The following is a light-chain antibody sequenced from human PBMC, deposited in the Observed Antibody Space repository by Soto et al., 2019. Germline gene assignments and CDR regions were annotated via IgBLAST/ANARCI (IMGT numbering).Light chain of an antibody. V-gene: IGKV3-11*01. CDR1: QNVSSN. CDR2: DAS. J-gene: IGKJ5*01. CDR3: QRGDT. Sequence: EIVLTQSPATLSLSPGERATLSCRASQNVSSNLAWYQQKPGQAPRLLIYDASNRATGIPARFSGSGSGTDFTLTISRLEPEDFAVYYCQRGDTFGQGTRLEIK.